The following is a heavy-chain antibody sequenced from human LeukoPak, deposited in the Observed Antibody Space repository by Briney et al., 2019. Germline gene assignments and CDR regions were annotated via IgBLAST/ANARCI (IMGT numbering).Heavy chain of an antibody. J-gene: IGHJ4*02. Sequence: PSETLSLTCTVSGGPISSPPYYWAWIRQPPGKGLEWIGTIHYSGSTFYNPSLKSRVTISVDTSKNQFSLKLSSVTAADTAVYYCARLGGYYDPPGYWGQGTLVTVSS. CDR1: GGPISSPPYY. V-gene: IGHV4-39*01. CDR3: ARLGGYYDPPGY. D-gene: IGHD3-22*01. CDR2: IHYSGST.